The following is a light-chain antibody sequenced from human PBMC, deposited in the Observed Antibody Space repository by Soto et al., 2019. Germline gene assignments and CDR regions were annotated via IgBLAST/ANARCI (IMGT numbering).Light chain of an antibody. J-gene: IGLJ2*01. CDR3: QTWGTGIQL. Sequence: QSVLTQSPSASASLGASVKLTCTLSSGHSSYAIAWHQQQPEKGPRYLMKLNSDGSHSKGDGIPDRFSGSSYGADRYLTISSLQSKDEADYYCQTWGTGIQLFGGGTKVTVL. V-gene: IGLV4-69*01. CDR1: SGHSSYA. CDR2: LNSDGSH.